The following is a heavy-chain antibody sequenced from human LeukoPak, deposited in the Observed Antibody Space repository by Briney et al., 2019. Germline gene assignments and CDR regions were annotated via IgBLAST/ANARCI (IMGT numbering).Heavy chain of an antibody. V-gene: IGHV3-33*06. CDR3: AKSGDGSGSYSTYYYYYMDV. CDR1: GFTFSSYG. D-gene: IGHD3-10*01. Sequence: GRSLRLSCAASGFTFSSYGMHWVRQAPGKGLEWVAVIWYDGSNKYYADSVKGRFTISRDNSKNTLYLQMNSLRAEDTAVYYCAKSGDGSGSYSTYYYYYMDVWGKGTTVTVSS. J-gene: IGHJ6*03. CDR2: IWYDGSNK.